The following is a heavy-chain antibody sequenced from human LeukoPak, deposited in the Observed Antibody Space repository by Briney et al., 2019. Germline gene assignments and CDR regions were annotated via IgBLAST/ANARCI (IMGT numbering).Heavy chain of an antibody. CDR3: ARLGNYYGSSGYFDY. V-gene: IGHV4-4*07. D-gene: IGHD3-22*01. CDR1: GGSISSYY. Sequence: SETLSLTCTVSGGSISSYYWSWIRQPAGKGLEWIGRIYTSGSTNYNPSLKSRVTMSVDTSKNQFSLKLSSVTAADTAVYYCARLGNYYGSSGYFDYWGQGTLVTVSS. CDR2: IYTSGST. J-gene: IGHJ4*02.